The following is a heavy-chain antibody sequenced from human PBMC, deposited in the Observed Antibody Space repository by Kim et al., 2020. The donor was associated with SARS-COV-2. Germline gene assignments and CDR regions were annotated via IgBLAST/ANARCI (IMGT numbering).Heavy chain of an antibody. CDR1: GFAFSSYE. V-gene: IGHV3-48*03. J-gene: IGHJ6*02. D-gene: IGHD3-3*01. Sequence: GGSLRLSCAASGFAFSSYEMNGVRQAPGKGREWVSDITNSGSNRYYAASVHGRFTISRDNAKNSLYLQMNTLRAEDTGVYYCARAIVKFGFWRDYARGDMDFWGQGTTVIVSS. CDR3: ARAIVKFGFWRDYARGDMDF. CDR2: ITNSGSNR.